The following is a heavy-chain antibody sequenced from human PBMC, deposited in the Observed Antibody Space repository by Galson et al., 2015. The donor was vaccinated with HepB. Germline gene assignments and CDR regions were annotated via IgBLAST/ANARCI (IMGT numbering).Heavy chain of an antibody. J-gene: IGHJ4*02. CDR2: ISGSGGST. CDR1: GFTFSSYA. Sequence: SLRLSCAASGFTFSSYAMSWVRQAPGKGLEWVSAISGSGGSTYYADSVKGRFTISRDNSKNTLYLQMNSLRAEDTAVYYCANRPTDLRIWSGYYPDYFDYWGQGTLVTVSS. V-gene: IGHV3-23*01. D-gene: IGHD3-3*01. CDR3: ANRPTDLRIWSGYYPDYFDY.